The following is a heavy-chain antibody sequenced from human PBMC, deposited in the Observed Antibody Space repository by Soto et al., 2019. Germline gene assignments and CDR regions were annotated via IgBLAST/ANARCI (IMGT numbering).Heavy chain of an antibody. CDR2: IKQDGIEK. J-gene: IGHJ6*02. CDR3: ARAISSSWHGQIYYYYGMDV. Sequence: GGSLRLSCAASGFTFSSYWMSWVRQAPWKGLEWVANIKQDGIEKYYVDSVKGRFTISRDNAKNSLYLQMNSLRAEDTAVYYCARAISSSWHGQIYYYYGMDVWGPVTTVAVS. V-gene: IGHV3-7*01. D-gene: IGHD6-13*01. CDR1: GFTFSSYW.